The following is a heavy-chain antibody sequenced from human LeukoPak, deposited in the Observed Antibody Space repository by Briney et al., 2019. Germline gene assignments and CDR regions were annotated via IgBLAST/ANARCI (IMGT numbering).Heavy chain of an antibody. CDR2: INPSGGST. CDR3: AAPYYYDSSGYYYGHSGLSY. V-gene: IGHV1-46*01. D-gene: IGHD3-22*01. CDR1: GYTFTSYY. J-gene: IGHJ4*02. Sequence: ASVTVSCTASGYTFTSYYMHWVRQAPGQGLEWMGIINPSGGSTSYAQKFQGRVTMTRDTSTSTVYMELSSLRSEDTAVYYCAAPYYYDSSGYYYGHSGLSYWGQGTLVTVSS.